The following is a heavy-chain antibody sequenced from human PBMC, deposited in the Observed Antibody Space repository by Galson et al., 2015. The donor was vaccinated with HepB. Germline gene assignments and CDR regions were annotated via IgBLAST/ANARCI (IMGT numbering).Heavy chain of an antibody. Sequence: QSGAEVKKPGESLRISCKGSGYSFTSYWISWVRQMPGKGLEWMGRIDPSDSYTNYSPSFQGHVTISADKSISTAYLQWSSLKASDTAMYYCARLNYYDSSGYPPSNNWFDPWGQGTLVTVSS. J-gene: IGHJ5*02. CDR2: IDPSDSYT. V-gene: IGHV5-10-1*01. CDR1: GYSFTSYW. D-gene: IGHD3-22*01. CDR3: ARLNYYDSSGYPPSNNWFDP.